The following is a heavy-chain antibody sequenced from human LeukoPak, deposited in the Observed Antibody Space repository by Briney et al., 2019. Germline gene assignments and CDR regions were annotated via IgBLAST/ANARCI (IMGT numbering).Heavy chain of an antibody. V-gene: IGHV4-39*07. CDR2: IYYSGST. J-gene: IGHJ4*02. Sequence: SETLSLTCTVSGGSIGSSSYYWGWIRQPPGKGVEWIGSIYYSGSTYYNPSLKSRVTISVDTSKNQFSLKLSSVTAADTAVYYCARRTTVKSFDYWGQGTLVTVSS. CDR3: ARRTTVKSFDY. D-gene: IGHD4-17*01. CDR1: GGSIGSSSYY.